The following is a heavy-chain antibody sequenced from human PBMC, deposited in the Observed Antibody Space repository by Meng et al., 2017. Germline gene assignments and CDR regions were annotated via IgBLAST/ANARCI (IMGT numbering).Heavy chain of an antibody. CDR2: INPKSGDT. CDR1: GYHCHDYS. V-gene: IGHV1-2*06. D-gene: IGHD6-25*01. Sequence: VDVGQAGDAVKKSGAYVKVCCTPSGYHCHDYSIQWVRRAPGQWLEWMGRINPKSGDTHYAQKFQARVTMTGETSISTAYMELSGLRSDDTAMYYCARDEDISAAGKLFGDYWGQGTLVTVSS. J-gene: IGHJ4*02. CDR3: ARDEDISAAGKLFGDY.